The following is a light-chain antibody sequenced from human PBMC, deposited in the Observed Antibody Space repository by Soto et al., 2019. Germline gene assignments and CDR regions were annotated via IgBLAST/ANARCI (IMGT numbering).Light chain of an antibody. Sequence: HSALTQPASVSGSPGQSITISCTGTSSDVGSYNFVSWYQQYPGKVPKLMIYEGTKWPSGVSNRFSGSKSGNTASLTISGLQAEDEADYYCFSYAGSTYVFGTGTKLTVL. V-gene: IGLV2-23*01. CDR1: SSDVGSYNF. CDR2: EGT. J-gene: IGLJ1*01. CDR3: FSYAGSTYV.